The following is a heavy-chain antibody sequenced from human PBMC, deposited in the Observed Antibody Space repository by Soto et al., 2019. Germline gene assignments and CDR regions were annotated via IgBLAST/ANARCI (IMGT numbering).Heavy chain of an antibody. V-gene: IGHV1-18*01. D-gene: IGHD3-22*01. CDR1: GYTFTSYG. CDR3: ARDPPLYDSSGYTLDYYYYGMDV. J-gene: IGHJ6*02. CDR2: ISAYNGNT. Sequence: QVQLVQSGAEVKKPGASVKVSCKASGYTFTSYGISWVRQAPGQGLEWMGWISAYNGNTNYAQKLQGRVTMTTDTSTSTAYMGLRSLRSDDTAVYYCARDPPLYDSSGYTLDYYYYGMDVWGQGTTVTVSS.